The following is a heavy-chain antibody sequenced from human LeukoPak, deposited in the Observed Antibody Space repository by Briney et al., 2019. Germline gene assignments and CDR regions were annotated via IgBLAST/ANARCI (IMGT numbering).Heavy chain of an antibody. D-gene: IGHD2-8*01. Sequence: SETLSLTCTVSGGSISSYYWSWIRQPPGKGLEWIGYIYYSGSTNYNPSLKSRVTISVDTSKNQFSLKLSSVTAADTAVYYCARGAGVLDAFDIWGQGTMATVSS. J-gene: IGHJ3*02. CDR1: GGSISSYY. CDR3: ARGAGVLDAFDI. CDR2: IYYSGST. V-gene: IGHV4-59*01.